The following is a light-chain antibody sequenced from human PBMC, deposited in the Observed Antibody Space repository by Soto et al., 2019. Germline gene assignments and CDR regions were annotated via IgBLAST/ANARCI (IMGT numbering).Light chain of an antibody. Sequence: QSVLTQPASVSGSPGQSITISCTGTSSDVGAYKYVYWYQQHPHKAPQVIIYKGTQRPSGVSNRFSGSTSGNAASLTISGLQADDEADYFCCSSAPESTYVFGSGTKLTVL. J-gene: IGLJ1*01. CDR2: KGT. CDR3: CSSAPESTYV. CDR1: SSDVGAYKY. V-gene: IGLV2-23*01.